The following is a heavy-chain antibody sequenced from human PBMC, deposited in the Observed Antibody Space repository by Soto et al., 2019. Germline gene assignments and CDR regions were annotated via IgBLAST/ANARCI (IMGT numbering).Heavy chain of an antibody. Sequence: GGSLRLSCAASGFTFNNYAMHWVRQAPGKGLEWVAFISYDGTDKYYADSVKGRFSISRDNSKQTLSLQMDSLRPEDTAVYYCAKDFGAWSDSWGQGTLVTVS. V-gene: IGHV3-30*04. CDR1: GFTFNNYA. J-gene: IGHJ5*02. CDR3: AKDFGAWSDS. CDR2: ISYDGTDK. D-gene: IGHD6-19*01.